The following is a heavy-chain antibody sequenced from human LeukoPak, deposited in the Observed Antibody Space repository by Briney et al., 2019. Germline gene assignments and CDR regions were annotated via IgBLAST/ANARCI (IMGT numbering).Heavy chain of an antibody. J-gene: IGHJ4*02. CDR3: ARRDPFDY. Sequence: GGSLRLSCTASGFIFSTYHMNWVRQAPGKGLEWISFISSDSGTIYYADSVKGRFTISRDNAENSLYLQMNSLRDEDTAVYYCARRDPFDYWGQGTMVTVSS. CDR2: ISSDSGTI. V-gene: IGHV3-48*02. CDR1: GFIFSTYH.